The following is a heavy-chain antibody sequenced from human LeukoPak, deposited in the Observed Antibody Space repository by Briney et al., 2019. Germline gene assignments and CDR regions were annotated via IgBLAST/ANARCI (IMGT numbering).Heavy chain of an antibody. V-gene: IGHV3-11*01. CDR2: ISSSGTTI. Sequence: PGGSLRLSCAASGVTFSDCYMSWIRQAPGKGLEWVSYISSSGTTIYYADSVKGRFTISRDNAKNSLYLQMNSLRAEDTAVYFCARWDSSGCLDYWGQGTLVTVSS. CDR1: GVTFSDCY. D-gene: IGHD3-22*01. CDR3: ARWDSSGCLDY. J-gene: IGHJ4*02.